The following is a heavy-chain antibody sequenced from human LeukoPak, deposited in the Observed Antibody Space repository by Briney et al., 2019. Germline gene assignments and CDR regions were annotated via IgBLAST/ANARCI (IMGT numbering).Heavy chain of an antibody. V-gene: IGHV3-74*01. CDR3: ARDMYFRRDSWYDVRSFDN. CDR1: GFTFNNYW. D-gene: IGHD3/OR15-3a*01. J-gene: IGHJ4*02. CDR2: INTDESRT. Sequence: GGSLRLSCAASGFTFNNYWMHWVRQAPGKGLVWVSFINTDESRTNYADSVKGRFTISRDNAKSTLYLQMNSLRAEDTAVYYCARDMYFRRDSWYDVRSFDNWGQGTLITVSS.